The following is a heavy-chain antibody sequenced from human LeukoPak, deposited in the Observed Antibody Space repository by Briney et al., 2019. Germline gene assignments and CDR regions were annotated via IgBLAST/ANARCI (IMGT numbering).Heavy chain of an antibody. CDR3: ARVSSGWYKSFGY. CDR1: GFTFSDYY. D-gene: IGHD6-19*01. CDR2: ISSSGSTT. V-gene: IGHV3-11*01. J-gene: IGHJ4*02. Sequence: GGSLRLSCAASGFTFSDYYMSWIRQAPGKGLGWVSYISSSGSTTYYADSVKGRFTISRDNAKNSLYLQMNSLRAEDTAVCYCARVSSGWYKSFGYWGQGTLVTVSS.